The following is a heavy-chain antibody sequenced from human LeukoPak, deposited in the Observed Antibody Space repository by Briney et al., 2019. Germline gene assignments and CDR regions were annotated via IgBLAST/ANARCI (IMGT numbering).Heavy chain of an antibody. CDR2: IIPIFGTA. V-gene: IGHV1-69*01. Sequence: SVKVSCKASGGTFSSYAISWVRQAPGQGLEWMGGIIPIFGTANYAQKFQGRVTITADESTSTAYMELSSLRSEDTAVYYCARVQSKLVGATYGPFDYWGQGTLVTVSS. D-gene: IGHD1-26*01. CDR1: GGTFSSYA. CDR3: ARVQSKLVGATYGPFDY. J-gene: IGHJ4*02.